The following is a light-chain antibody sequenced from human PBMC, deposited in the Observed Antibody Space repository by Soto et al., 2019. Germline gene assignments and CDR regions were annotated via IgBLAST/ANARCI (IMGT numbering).Light chain of an antibody. CDR1: QSVSNS. J-gene: IGKJ4*01. CDR3: QQYNNWPPLT. V-gene: IGKV3-15*01. CDR2: DAS. Sequence: EFVLTRSPGTVSLSPGERATLSCRASQSVSNSYVAWYQQKPGQPPRLLIYDASTRATGIPARFSGSGSGTDFTLTISSLQSEDFAVYYCQQYNNWPPLTFGGGTKVDIK.